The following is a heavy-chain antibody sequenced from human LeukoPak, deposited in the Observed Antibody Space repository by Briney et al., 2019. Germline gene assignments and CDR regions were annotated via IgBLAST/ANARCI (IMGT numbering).Heavy chain of an antibody. J-gene: IGHJ4*02. CDR2: IGGSGGST. D-gene: IGHD3-10*01. Sequence: LTGGSLRLSCAVSRFPFSTYAMIWVRQAPGRGLEGVSAIGGSGGSTYYADSVKGRFTISRDNSKNTLSLQMNSLRAEDTAVYYCAKSSDGSGIFADYWGQGTLVTVSS. CDR3: AKSSDGSGIFADY. V-gene: IGHV3-23*01. CDR1: RFPFSTYA.